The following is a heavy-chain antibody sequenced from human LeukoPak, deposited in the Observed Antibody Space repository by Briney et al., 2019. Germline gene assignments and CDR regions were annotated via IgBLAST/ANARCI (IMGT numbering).Heavy chain of an antibody. Sequence: GGSLRLSCAASGFTFSSHWMHWVRQAPGRGLVWVSGISTDGSRPRYADSVNGRFTISRDNAKNTLYLQMNSLRAEDTAVYFCVRDGQGSTPLDYWGQGTLVTVSS. CDR1: GFTFSSHW. D-gene: IGHD2-15*01. CDR3: VRDGQGSTPLDY. CDR2: ISTDGSRP. J-gene: IGHJ4*02. V-gene: IGHV3-74*01.